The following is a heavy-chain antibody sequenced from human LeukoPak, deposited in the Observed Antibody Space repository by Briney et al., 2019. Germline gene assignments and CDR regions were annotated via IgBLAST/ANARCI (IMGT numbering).Heavy chain of an antibody. J-gene: IGHJ4*02. CDR3: TRNRGLYRRDY. CDR2: IKEDGSQI. V-gene: IGHV3-7*01. Sequence: GGSLRLSCTASGFTFSTYWMTWVRQAPGKGLEWVANIKEDGSQIGYGDAVKGRFTISRDNAKNSLFLQMNRLRADDMAVYYRTRNRGLYRRDYWGQGTLVSV. CDR1: GFTFSTYW. D-gene: IGHD2-8*01.